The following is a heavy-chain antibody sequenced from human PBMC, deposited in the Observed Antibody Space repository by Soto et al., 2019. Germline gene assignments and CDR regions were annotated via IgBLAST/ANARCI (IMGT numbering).Heavy chain of an antibody. V-gene: IGHV3-33*01. J-gene: IGHJ3*02. CDR1: GFTFSSYG. D-gene: IGHD1-20*01. Sequence: QVQLVESGGGVVQPGRSLRLSCAAAGFTFSSYGMHWVRQAPGKGLEWVAVIWYDGSNKYYADSVKGRFTISRDNSKNTLYLQMNSLRAEDTAVYYCARDPLITGTTTFRAFDIWGQGTMVTVSS. CDR3: ARDPLITGTTTFRAFDI. CDR2: IWYDGSNK.